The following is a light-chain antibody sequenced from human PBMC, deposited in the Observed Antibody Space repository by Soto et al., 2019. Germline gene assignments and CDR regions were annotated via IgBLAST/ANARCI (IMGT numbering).Light chain of an antibody. Sequence: DIPMTQSPSSLSASVGDRVTITCRASQSVSSYVNWYQQKPGKAPEVLIYTASNLQSGVPSRFSGSGSGTDFTLTISSLQPEDCATYYCQQTYAIPPWTFGQGTKVEVK. V-gene: IGKV1-39*01. CDR2: TAS. CDR3: QQTYAIPPWT. CDR1: QSVSSY. J-gene: IGKJ1*01.